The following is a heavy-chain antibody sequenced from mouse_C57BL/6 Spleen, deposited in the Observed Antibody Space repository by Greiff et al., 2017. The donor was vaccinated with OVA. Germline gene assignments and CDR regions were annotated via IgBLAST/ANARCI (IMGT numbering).Heavy chain of an antibody. CDR2: INPNNGGT. J-gene: IGHJ4*01. CDR1: GYTFTDYY. CDR3: ARSTYGNGDYYAMDY. Sequence: EVQLQQSGPELVKPGASVKISCKASGYTFTDYYMNWVKQSHGKSLEWIGDINPNNGGTSYNQKFKGKATLTVDKSASTAYMELRSLTSEDSAVYYCARSTYGNGDYYAMDYWGQGTSVTVSS. D-gene: IGHD2-1*01. V-gene: IGHV1-26*01.